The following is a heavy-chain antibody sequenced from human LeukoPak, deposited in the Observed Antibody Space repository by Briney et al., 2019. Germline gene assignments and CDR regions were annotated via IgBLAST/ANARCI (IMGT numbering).Heavy chain of an antibody. CDR3: ARIPAAIPYNWFDP. CDR2: IYHSGST. D-gene: IGHD2-2*01. J-gene: IGHJ5*02. Sequence: SETLSLTCTVSGYSIGSGYYWGWIRQPPGKGLEWIGSIYHSGSTYYNPSLKSRVTISVDTSKNQFSLKLSSVTAADTAVYYCARIPAAIPYNWFDPWGQGTLVTVSS. V-gene: IGHV4-38-2*02. CDR1: GYSIGSGYY.